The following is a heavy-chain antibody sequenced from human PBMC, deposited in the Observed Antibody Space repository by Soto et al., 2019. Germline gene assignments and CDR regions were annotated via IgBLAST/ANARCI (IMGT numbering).Heavy chain of an antibody. D-gene: IGHD3-10*01. V-gene: IGHV1-18*01. CDR2: ISAYNGNT. Sequence: QVQLVQSGAEVKKPGASVKVSCKASGYTFTSYGISWVRQAPGRGLEWMGWISAYNGNTNYAQKLQGRVTMTTDTPTSTAYMELRSLRSDDTAVYYCARQPTLLIWFGEIDWFDPWGQGTLVTVSS. J-gene: IGHJ5*02. CDR3: ARQPTLLIWFGEIDWFDP. CDR1: GYTFTSYG.